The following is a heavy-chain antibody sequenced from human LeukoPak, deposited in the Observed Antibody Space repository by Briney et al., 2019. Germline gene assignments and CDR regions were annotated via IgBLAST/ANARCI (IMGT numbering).Heavy chain of an antibody. CDR3: ACRFTSPQTIFDY. V-gene: IGHV3-21*01. J-gene: IGHJ4*02. Sequence: GGSLRLSCAASGFTFSSYSMNWVRQAPGKGLEWVSSISSSSSYIYYADSVKGRFTISRDNAKNSLYLQMNSLRAEDTAGYYCACRFTSPQTIFDYWGQGTLVTVSS. D-gene: IGHD2-2*01. CDR2: ISSSSSYI. CDR1: GFTFSSYS.